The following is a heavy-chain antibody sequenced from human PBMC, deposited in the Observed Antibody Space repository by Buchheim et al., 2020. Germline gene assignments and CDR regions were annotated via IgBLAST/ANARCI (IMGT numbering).Heavy chain of an antibody. V-gene: IGHV3-11*01. CDR3: AREPITVVRSYKYGLDV. J-gene: IGHJ6*02. CDR2: ISETGSTK. D-gene: IGHD3-10*01. Sequence: QVQLVESGGGLVKPGGSLRLSCVASGFTLNDCHMNWIRQTPGKGLEWISYISETGSTKYYADSVKGRFIISRDNVKNSLYLEMNSLRDEDSAVYYCAREPITVVRSYKYGLDVWCQGTT. CDR1: GFTLNDCH.